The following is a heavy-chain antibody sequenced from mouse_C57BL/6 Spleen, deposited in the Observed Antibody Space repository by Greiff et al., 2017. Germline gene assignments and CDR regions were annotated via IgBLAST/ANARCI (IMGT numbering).Heavy chain of an antibody. V-gene: IGHV14-2*01. Sequence: VQLQQSGAELVKPGASVKLSCTASGFNIKDYYMHWVKQRTEQGLEWIGRIDPEDGETKYAPNFQGKATITADTSSNTAYLQLSSLTSEDTAVYYCAPYDDGNYAMDCWGQGTSVTVAS. J-gene: IGHJ4*01. D-gene: IGHD2-4*01. CDR2: IDPEDGET. CDR3: APYDDGNYAMDC. CDR1: GFNIKDYY.